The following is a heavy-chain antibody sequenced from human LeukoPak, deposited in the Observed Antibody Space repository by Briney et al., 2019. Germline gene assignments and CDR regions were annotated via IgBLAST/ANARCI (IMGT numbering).Heavy chain of an antibody. CDR3: ARHGYYYGSGSYSFDY. CDR2: IYYSGST. D-gene: IGHD3-10*01. Sequence: PSETLSLTCTVSGGSISSSSYYWGWIRQSLGKGLEWIGSIYYSGSTYYNPSLKSRVTVPVDTSKNQFSLKLSSVTAADTAVYYCARHGYYYGSGSYSFDYWGQGTLVTVSS. CDR1: GGSISSSSYY. J-gene: IGHJ4*02. V-gene: IGHV4-39*01.